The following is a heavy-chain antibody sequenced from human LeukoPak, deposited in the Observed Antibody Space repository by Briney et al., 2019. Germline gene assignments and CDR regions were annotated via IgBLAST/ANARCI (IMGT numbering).Heavy chain of an antibody. V-gene: IGHV1-8*01. CDR1: GYTFTSYD. CDR2: MNPNSGNT. D-gene: IGHD3-9*01. Sequence: ASAKVSCKASGYTFTSYDINWVRQATGQGLEWMGWMNPNSGNTGYAQKFQGRVTMTRNTSISTAYMELSSLRSEDTAVYYCARAPPRSRYFDWLLTDYGMDVWGQGTTVTVSS. J-gene: IGHJ6*02. CDR3: ARAPPRSRYFDWLLTDYGMDV.